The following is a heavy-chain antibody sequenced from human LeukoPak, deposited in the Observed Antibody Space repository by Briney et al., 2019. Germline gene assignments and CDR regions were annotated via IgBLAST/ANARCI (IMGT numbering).Heavy chain of an antibody. CDR3: ARGARGYNFGPFDY. CDR2: IYYSGSI. V-gene: IGHV4-59*01. D-gene: IGHD5-18*01. Sequence: SETLSLTCTVSGGSISSYYWSWIRQPPGKGLEWIGYIYYSGSINYNPSLKSRVTISVDTSKNQFSLKLSSVTAADTALYYCARGARGYNFGPFDYWGQGTLVTVSS. J-gene: IGHJ4*02. CDR1: GGSISSYY.